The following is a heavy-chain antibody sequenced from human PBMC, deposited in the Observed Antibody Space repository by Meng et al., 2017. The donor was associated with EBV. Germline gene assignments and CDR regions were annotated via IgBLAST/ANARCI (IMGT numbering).Heavy chain of an antibody. CDR2: IIPIFGTA. D-gene: IGHD6-6*01. J-gene: IGHJ4*02. CDR1: GGTFSSYA. V-gene: IGHV1-69*01. CDR3: ARDPSSSSPYFDY. Sequence: QVQRVQAGGGVKKPGCSVTVSVKASGGTFSSYAISWVRQAPGQGLEWMRGIIPIFGTANYAQKFQGRVTITADESTSTAYMELSSLRSEDTAVYYCARDPSSSSPYFDYWGQGTLVTVSS.